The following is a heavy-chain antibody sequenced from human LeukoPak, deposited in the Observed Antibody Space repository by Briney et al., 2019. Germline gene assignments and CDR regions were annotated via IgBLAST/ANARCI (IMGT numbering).Heavy chain of an antibody. CDR2: INHSGST. Sequence: PSETLSLTCAVSGYSISSGYYWGWIRQPPGKGLEWIGSINHSGSTNYNPSLKSRVTISVDTSKNQFSLKLSSVTAADTAVYYCARVKRGYCSSTSCPDSRWNYYYYYYMDVWGKGTTVTVSS. D-gene: IGHD2-2*01. J-gene: IGHJ6*03. V-gene: IGHV4-38-2*01. CDR1: GYSISSGYY. CDR3: ARVKRGYCSSTSCPDSRWNYYYYYYMDV.